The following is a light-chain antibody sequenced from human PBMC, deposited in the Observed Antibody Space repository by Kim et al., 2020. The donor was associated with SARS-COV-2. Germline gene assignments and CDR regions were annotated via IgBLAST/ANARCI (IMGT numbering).Light chain of an antibody. Sequence: SPGERVSLSCRASQSVGTNLAWYQQRPGQAPRLLIYVASTRATGVPARFSGSGSGTEFTLAISSLQSEDFAVYYCQQYNDWPPLTFGGGTKVDIK. J-gene: IGKJ4*01. CDR2: VAS. CDR1: QSVGTN. CDR3: QQYNDWPPLT. V-gene: IGKV3-15*01.